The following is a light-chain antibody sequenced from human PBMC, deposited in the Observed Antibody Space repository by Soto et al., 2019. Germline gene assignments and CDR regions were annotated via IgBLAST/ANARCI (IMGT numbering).Light chain of an antibody. J-gene: IGLJ3*02. Sequence: QSVLTQPPSASGTPGQRVTVSCSGSSSNIGNKNVNWYQQFPGTAPKLLIYGKNERPSGVPDRFSGSKSGTSASLAISGLQSEDEADYFCAAWDDSLDGWVFGGGTKVTVL. CDR2: GKN. V-gene: IGLV1-44*01. CDR1: SSNIGNKN. CDR3: AAWDDSLDGWV.